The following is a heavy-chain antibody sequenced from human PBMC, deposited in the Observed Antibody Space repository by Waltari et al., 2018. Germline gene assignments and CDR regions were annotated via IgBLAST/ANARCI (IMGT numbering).Heavy chain of an antibody. CDR2: IRYDGSNK. V-gene: IGHV3-30*02. CDR3: AKIEGMMVRDNRVYFDY. Sequence: QVQLVESGGGVVQPGGSLRLSCAASGFTFSSYGMHWVRQAPGKGLGWVAFIRYDGSNKYYADSVKGRFTISRDNSKNTLYLQMNSLRAEDTAVYYCAKIEGMMVRDNRVYFDYWGQGTLVTVSS. D-gene: IGHD3-22*01. CDR1: GFTFSSYG. J-gene: IGHJ4*02.